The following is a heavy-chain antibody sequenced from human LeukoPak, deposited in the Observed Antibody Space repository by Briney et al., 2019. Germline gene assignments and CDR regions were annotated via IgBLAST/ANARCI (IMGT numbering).Heavy chain of an antibody. J-gene: IGHJ3*02. V-gene: IGHV3-23*01. Sequence: PGGSLRLSCAASGFTFTTYAMSWVRQAPGKGLEWVSTISSSGVNTYYADSVKGRFTISRDTSSNTLYLQMNSLTVEDTAVYYCARDFLDRSFDIWGEGTMVTVSS. CDR3: ARDFLDRSFDI. CDR2: ISSSGVNT. CDR1: GFTFTTYA. D-gene: IGHD3/OR15-3a*01.